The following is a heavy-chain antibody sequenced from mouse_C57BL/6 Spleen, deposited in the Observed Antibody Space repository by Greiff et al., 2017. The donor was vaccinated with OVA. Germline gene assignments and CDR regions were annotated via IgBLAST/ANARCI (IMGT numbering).Heavy chain of an antibody. CDR2: ISDGGSYT. CDR3: ASGYNYGGRCWDFDV. D-gene: IGHD1-3*01. J-gene: IGHJ1*03. CDR1: GFTFSSYA. Sequence: EVQLMESGGGLVKPGGSLKLSCAASGFTFSSYAMSWVRQTPEKRLEWVATISDGGSYTYYPDNVKGRFTISRDNAKNNLYLQMSHLKSEDTDMYYGASGYNYGGRCWDFDVWGKGTTVTVAS. V-gene: IGHV5-4*01.